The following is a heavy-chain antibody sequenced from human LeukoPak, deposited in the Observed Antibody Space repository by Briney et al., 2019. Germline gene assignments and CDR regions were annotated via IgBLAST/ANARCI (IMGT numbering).Heavy chain of an antibody. J-gene: IGHJ6*02. CDR2: INHSGST. D-gene: IGHD5-18*01. CDR3: ARDDSYPYYYYYGMDV. V-gene: IGHV4-30-4*01. Sequence: PSQTLSLTCTVSGDSVISGDYRWTWIRQPPGKGLEWIGEINHSGSTNYNPSLKSRVTISVDTSKNQFSLKLSSVTAADTAVYYCARDDSYPYYYYYGMDVWGQGTTVTVSS. CDR1: GDSVISGDYR.